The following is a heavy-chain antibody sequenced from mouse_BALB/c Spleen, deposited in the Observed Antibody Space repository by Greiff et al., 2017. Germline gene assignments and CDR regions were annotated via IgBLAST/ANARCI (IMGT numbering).Heavy chain of an antibody. D-gene: IGHD2-4*01. CDR3: ARHYDYGY. J-gene: IGHJ3*01. CDR1: GFTFSSYG. CDR2: ISSGGSYT. Sequence: EVQGVESGGDLVKPGGSLKLSCAASGFTFSSYGMSWVRQTPDKRLEWVATISSGGSYTYYPDSVKGRFTISRDNAKNTLYLQMSSLKSEDTAMYYCARHYDYGYWGQGTLVTVSA. V-gene: IGHV5-6*01.